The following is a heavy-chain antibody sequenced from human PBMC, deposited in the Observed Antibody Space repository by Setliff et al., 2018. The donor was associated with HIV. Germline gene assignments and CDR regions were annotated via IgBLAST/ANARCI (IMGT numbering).Heavy chain of an antibody. Sequence: SETLSLTCTVSGGSIRTGNYYWNWIRQPAGKGLEWIGHIHTTGSITYNPSLRSRVTISLDTSKNQVSLSLASVTAADTAVYYCARDGGGSGWSLGEFDFWGQGTLVTVPS. J-gene: IGHJ4*02. CDR1: GGSIRTGNYY. D-gene: IGHD6-19*01. CDR2: IHTTGSI. CDR3: ARDGGGSGWSLGEFDF. V-gene: IGHV4-61*09.